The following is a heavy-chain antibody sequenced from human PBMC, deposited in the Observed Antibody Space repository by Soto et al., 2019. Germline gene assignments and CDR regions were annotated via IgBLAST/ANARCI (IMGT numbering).Heavy chain of an antibody. CDR1: GFTFSGYA. V-gene: IGHV3-23*01. Sequence: GGSLRLSCAASGFTFSGYAMSWVRQAPGKGLEWVSAISGSGGSTYYADSVKGRFTISRDNSKNTLYLQMNSLRAEDTAVYYCAKPYSSGYYGGAFDIWGQGTMVTVSS. J-gene: IGHJ3*02. CDR2: ISGSGGST. CDR3: AKPYSSGYYGGAFDI. D-gene: IGHD3-22*01.